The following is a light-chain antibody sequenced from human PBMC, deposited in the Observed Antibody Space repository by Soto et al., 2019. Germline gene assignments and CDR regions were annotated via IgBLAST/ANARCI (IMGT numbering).Light chain of an antibody. Sequence: DIQMTQSPSSLSASVGDRVTITCRASQGISNYLVWYQQKPGKVPKLLIHAASTLQSGVPSRFSGSGSGTDFTLTIPSLQPEDVATYYCQKYNSAPWTFGQGTKVEIK. CDR2: AAS. CDR3: QKYNSAPWT. J-gene: IGKJ1*01. CDR1: QGISNY. V-gene: IGKV1-27*01.